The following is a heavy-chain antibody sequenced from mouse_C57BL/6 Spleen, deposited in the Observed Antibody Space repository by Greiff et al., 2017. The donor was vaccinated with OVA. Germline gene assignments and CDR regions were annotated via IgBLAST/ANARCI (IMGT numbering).Heavy chain of an antibody. J-gene: IGHJ4*01. CDR1: GYTFTDYY. CDR3: AKHGSSPHYAMVY. D-gene: IGHD1-1*01. CDR2: INPYNGGT. V-gene: IGHV1-26*01. Sequence: EVQLQQSGPELVKPGASVKISCKASGYTFTDYYMHWVKQSPGQSLEWIGDINPYNGGTSYNQKFQGKATLTVDKSSSTAYMELRSLTSEDSAVYYCAKHGSSPHYAMVYWGQETSVTVSS.